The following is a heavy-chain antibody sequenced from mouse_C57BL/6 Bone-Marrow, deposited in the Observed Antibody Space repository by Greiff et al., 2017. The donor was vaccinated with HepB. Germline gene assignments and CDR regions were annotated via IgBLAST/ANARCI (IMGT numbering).Heavy chain of an antibody. CDR1: GFTFSSYT. V-gene: IGHV5-9*01. J-gene: IGHJ2*01. CDR2: ISGGGGNT. Sequence: EVQVVESGGGLVKPGGSLKLSCAASGFTFSSYTMSWVRQTPEKRLEWVATISGGGGNTYYPDSVKGRFTISRDNAKTTLYLQMSSLRSEDTALYYFARHQGGYYFDYWGQGTTLTVSS. CDR3: ARHQGGYYFDY.